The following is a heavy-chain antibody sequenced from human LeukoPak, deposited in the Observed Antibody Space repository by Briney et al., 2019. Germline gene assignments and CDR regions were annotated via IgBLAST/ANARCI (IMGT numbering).Heavy chain of an antibody. CDR1: GGSLSSSSTSY. D-gene: IGHD6-13*01. Sequence: SETLSLTCTVSGGSLSSSSTSYWGWIRQPPGKGLEWIGSMNYGGTSHYNPSLKSRVTISVDTSKNQFSLKLSSVTAADTAVYYCARDFRTGYSSSWYPGRSDYWGQGTLVTVSS. CDR3: ARDFRTGYSSSWYPGRSDY. V-gene: IGHV4-39*07. CDR2: MNYGGTS. J-gene: IGHJ4*02.